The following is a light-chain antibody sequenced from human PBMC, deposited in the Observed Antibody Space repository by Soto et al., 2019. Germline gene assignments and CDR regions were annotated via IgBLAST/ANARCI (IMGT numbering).Light chain of an antibody. CDR3: QQYGSSPLYT. V-gene: IGKV3-20*01. CDR1: KSVSTRY. Sequence: EIVLTQSPGTLSLSPGERATLSCRASKSVSTRYLAWYQQKPGQAPRLLIYGAYSRATGIPDRFSGSGSETDFTLTISRREPEDVGVYYCQQYGSSPLYTFAQGTKLQIK. CDR2: GAY. J-gene: IGKJ2*01.